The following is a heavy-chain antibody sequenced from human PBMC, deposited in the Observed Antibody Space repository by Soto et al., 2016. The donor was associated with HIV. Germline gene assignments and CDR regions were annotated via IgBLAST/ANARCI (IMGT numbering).Heavy chain of an antibody. Sequence: QVQLVQSGDEVKKPGTSLKVSCKASGYSFTGCGITWVRQAPGQGLEWMGWVSPYNGHTKYEQKFQGRVTMTTDTSTGTAYMDLRSLRSDDAAVYFCARDGEGWLQLREDAFDIWGQGTMVTVSS. CDR1: GYSFTGCG. D-gene: IGHD5-12*01. J-gene: IGHJ3*02. CDR3: ARDGEGWLQLREDAFDI. V-gene: IGHV1-18*01. CDR2: VSPYNGHT.